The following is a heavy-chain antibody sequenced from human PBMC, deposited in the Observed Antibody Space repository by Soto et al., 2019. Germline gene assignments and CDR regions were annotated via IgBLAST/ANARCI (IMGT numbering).Heavy chain of an antibody. CDR3: ARAKGRDEGEGVGF. CDR2: ISTYNGNT. CDR1: GYTYTSYG. V-gene: IGHV1-18*01. D-gene: IGHD3-10*01. J-gene: IGHJ4*02. Sequence: QVQLVQSGAEVKKPGASVKVSYKASGYTYTSYGISWVRQAPGQGLEWMGWISTYNGNTNYAQKLQGRVTMTTDTFTSTAYMELRSLRSDDTAVYYCARAKGRDEGEGVGFWGQGTLVTVSS.